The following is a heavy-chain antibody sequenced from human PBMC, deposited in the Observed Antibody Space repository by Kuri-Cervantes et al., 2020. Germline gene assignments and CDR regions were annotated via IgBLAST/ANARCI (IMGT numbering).Heavy chain of an antibody. CDR2: LYTRGTT. J-gene: IGHJ2*01. V-gene: IGHV4-4*07. CDR3: ARDLSVVGGYFDL. CDR1: GGSISSHY. D-gene: IGHD1-26*01. Sequence: SETLSLTCTVSGGSISSHYWSWLRHPARERLEWIGRLYTRGTTTYNPSLKSRVTISLDRSMNQFSLKLSSVTAADTAVYYCARDLSVVGGYFDLWGRGTLVTVSS.